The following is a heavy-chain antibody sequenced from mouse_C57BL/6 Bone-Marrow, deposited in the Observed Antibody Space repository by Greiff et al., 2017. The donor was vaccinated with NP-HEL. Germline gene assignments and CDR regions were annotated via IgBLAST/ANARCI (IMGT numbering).Heavy chain of an antibody. D-gene: IGHD4-1*01. J-gene: IGHJ4*01. CDR3: ARQELGREDAMDY. CDR2: ISGGGGNT. V-gene: IGHV5-9*01. Sequence: EVQVVESGGGLVKPGGSLKLSCAASGFTFSSYTMSWVRQTPEKRLEWVATISGGGGNTYYPDSVKGRFTISRDNAKNTLYLQMSSLRSEDTALYYCARQELGREDAMDYWGQGTSVTVSS. CDR1: GFTFSSYT.